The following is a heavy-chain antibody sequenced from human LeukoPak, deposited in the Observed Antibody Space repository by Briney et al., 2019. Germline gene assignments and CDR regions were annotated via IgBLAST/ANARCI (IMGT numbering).Heavy chain of an antibody. CDR3: ARGSLQLWHGGLVDY. Sequence: GASVKVSCKASGYTFTGYYMHWVRQAPGQGLEWMGWINPNSGGTNYAQKFQGRVTTTRDTSISTAYMELSRLRSDDTAVYYCARGSLQLWHGGLVDYWGQGTLVTVSS. V-gene: IGHV1-2*02. CDR1: GYTFTGYY. D-gene: IGHD5-18*01. CDR2: INPNSGGT. J-gene: IGHJ4*02.